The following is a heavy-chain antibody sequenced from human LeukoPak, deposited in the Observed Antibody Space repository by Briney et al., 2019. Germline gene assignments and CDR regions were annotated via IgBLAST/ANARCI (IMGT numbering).Heavy chain of an antibody. J-gene: IGHJ6*03. D-gene: IGHD3-10*02. CDR2: IYYSGST. Sequence: SETLSLTCTVSGDYLSSYFWSWIRQPPGRRLEWLGYIYYSGSTNYNPSLKSRVTMSVDTSKNQFSLKLSSVTAADTAVYYCATTMSSHYYYMDVWGKGTTVTVSS. CDR1: GDYLSSYF. CDR3: ATTMSSHYYYMDV. V-gene: IGHV4-59*01.